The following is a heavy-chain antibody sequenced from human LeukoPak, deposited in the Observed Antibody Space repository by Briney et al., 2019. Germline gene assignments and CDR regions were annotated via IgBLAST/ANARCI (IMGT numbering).Heavy chain of an antibody. CDR1: GGSISSGDYY. V-gene: IGHV4-30-4*08. Sequence: TSETLSLTCTVSGGSISSGDYYWSWIRQPPGKGLEWIGYIYYSGSTYYNPSLKSRFTISVDTSKNQFSLKLRSVTAADTAVYYCASGLPYYYDSSRFDYWGQGTLVTVSS. CDR3: ASGLPYYYDSSRFDY. J-gene: IGHJ4*02. D-gene: IGHD3-22*01. CDR2: IYYSGST.